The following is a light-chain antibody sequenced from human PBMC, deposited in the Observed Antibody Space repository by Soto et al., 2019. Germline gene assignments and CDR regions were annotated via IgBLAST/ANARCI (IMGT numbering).Light chain of an antibody. V-gene: IGKV1-5*01. J-gene: IGKJ1*01. CDR1: QNINNW. CDR3: QHTRT. Sequence: FQMTQSPSTLSASVGDRVTITCRASQNINNWVAWYQQKPGKAPKFLIYDASTLPRGVPSRFSGSGFGTEFSLTISSLQPDDFGSYYCQHTRTFGKGTKVEIK. CDR2: DAS.